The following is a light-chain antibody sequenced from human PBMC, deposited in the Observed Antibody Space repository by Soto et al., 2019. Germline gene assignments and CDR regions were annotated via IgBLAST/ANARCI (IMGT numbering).Light chain of an antibody. V-gene: IGKV3-15*01. Sequence: EIVMTQSPATLSVSPGERATLSCRASQSVSSNLAWYQQKPGQAPRLLIYGASTRATGIPARFSGSGSGTEFTLTISSLQSEAFAVYYCQQYNNWPHTFGQGTKVEIK. J-gene: IGKJ1*01. CDR1: QSVSSN. CDR2: GAS. CDR3: QQYNNWPHT.